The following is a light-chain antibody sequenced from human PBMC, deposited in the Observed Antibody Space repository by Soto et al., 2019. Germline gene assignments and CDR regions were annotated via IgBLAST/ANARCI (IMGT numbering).Light chain of an antibody. CDR3: QQYGSSLLT. J-gene: IGKJ1*01. V-gene: IGKV3-20*01. CDR2: DAS. Sequence: EVVLTQSPGTLSLSPGERATPPCRASQGVSAGYFAGYQQKPGQAPRPLIYDASSRATGIPDRFSGSGSGTDFTLTISRLEPEDFAVYYCQQYGSSLLTFGQGTKVEIK. CDR1: QGVSAGY.